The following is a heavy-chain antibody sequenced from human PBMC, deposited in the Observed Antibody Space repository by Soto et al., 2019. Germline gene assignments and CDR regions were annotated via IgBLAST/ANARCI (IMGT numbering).Heavy chain of an antibody. V-gene: IGHV3-21*01. Sequence: ESGGGLVKPGGSLRLSCAASGFTFSSYSMKWVRQAPGKGLEWVSLISSSSRYIYYADSLKGRFTISRDNAKNSLYLQMNSLRAEDTAVYYCARVGYSSGWLPDYWGQGTLVTVSS. CDR3: ARVGYSSGWLPDY. D-gene: IGHD6-19*01. CDR1: GFTFSSYS. J-gene: IGHJ4*02. CDR2: ISSSSRYI.